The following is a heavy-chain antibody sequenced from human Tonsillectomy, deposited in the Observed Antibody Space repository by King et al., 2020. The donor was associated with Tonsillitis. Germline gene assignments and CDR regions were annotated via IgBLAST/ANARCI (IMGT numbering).Heavy chain of an antibody. D-gene: IGHD6-19*01. CDR1: GFTFDDYA. Sequence: VQLVESGGGLVQPGRSLRLSCAASGFTFDDYAMHWVRQAPGKGLEWVSGISWNSGSIGYADSVKGRFTISRDNAKHSLYLQMNSLRAEDTALYYCAKDQSQWTYFDYWGQGTLVTVSS. CDR2: ISWNSGSI. J-gene: IGHJ4*02. V-gene: IGHV3-9*01. CDR3: AKDQSQWTYFDY.